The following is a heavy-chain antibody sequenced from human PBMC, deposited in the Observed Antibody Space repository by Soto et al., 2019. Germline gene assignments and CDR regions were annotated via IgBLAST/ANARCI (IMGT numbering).Heavy chain of an antibody. D-gene: IGHD3-10*01. CDR1: GFTFSVFA. CDR3: AKALYGGFTY. CDR2: ISGSGDST. Sequence: EVRLLESGGGLVQPGGSLSFSCAASGFTFSVFARGGVRRPPGKGLEWVSGISGSGDSTHYADSVKARFTVSRDNSKSMLYLQTNSLRAEDTAIYYCAKALYGGFTYWGQGTLVTVSS. V-gene: IGHV3-23*01. J-gene: IGHJ4*02.